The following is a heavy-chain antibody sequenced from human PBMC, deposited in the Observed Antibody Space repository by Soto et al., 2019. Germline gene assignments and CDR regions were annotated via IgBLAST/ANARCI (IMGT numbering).Heavy chain of an antibody. CDR2: VYRTGIT. D-gene: IGHD1-26*01. J-gene: IGHJ4*02. CDR3: VREDMSGPYYFAY. CDR1: GASVSSETHF. V-gene: IGHV4-61*01. Sequence: PSETLSLTCRVSGASVSSETHFWTWIRQPPGKGLEWIGYVYRTGITNSNPALTSRVTVSADRSKNQFSLTLRSVTAADTAVYYCVREDMSGPYYFAYWGPRTQVTVSS.